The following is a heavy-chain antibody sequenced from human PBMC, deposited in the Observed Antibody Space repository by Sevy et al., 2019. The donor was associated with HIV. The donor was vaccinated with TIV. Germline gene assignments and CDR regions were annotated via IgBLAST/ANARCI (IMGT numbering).Heavy chain of an antibody. Sequence: SETLSLTCTVSGGSVTTGYWSWIRQPPGKGPEWIGYVYGIGRTAYSPSLKSRVTISLDTTKNQFSLQLNSITAADTAVYYCARVRDYGSGSFSPWFGPWGQGTLVTVSS. CDR3: ARVRDYGSGSFSPWFGP. D-gene: IGHD3-10*01. J-gene: IGHJ5*02. CDR1: GGSVTTGY. CDR2: VYGIGRT. V-gene: IGHV4-59*02.